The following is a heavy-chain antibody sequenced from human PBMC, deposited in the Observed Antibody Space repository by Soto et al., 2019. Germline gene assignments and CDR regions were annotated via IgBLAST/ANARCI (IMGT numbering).Heavy chain of an antibody. CDR1: GASINNNDYY. Sequence: PSETLSLTCTVSGASINNNDYYWSWIRQTPGKGLEWIGYVYYGGTTDYIPSLKSRLSMSIDKSQNQFTLKLNFVTAADTATYYCARMSYFYDKWYFDLWGRGTLVTVSS. CDR3: ARMSYFYDKWYFDL. D-gene: IGHD3-22*01. CDR2: VYYGGTT. J-gene: IGHJ2*01. V-gene: IGHV4-30-4*01.